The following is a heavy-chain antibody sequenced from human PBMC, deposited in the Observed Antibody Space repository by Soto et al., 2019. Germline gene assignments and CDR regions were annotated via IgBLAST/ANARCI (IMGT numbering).Heavy chain of an antibody. V-gene: IGHV1-18*01. CDR1: EGTFSSYA. D-gene: IGHD3-22*01. J-gene: IGHJ4*02. CDR2: ITANNVNT. CDR3: ARDMGGYYFEPNDY. Sequence: ASVKVSCKASEGTFSSYAISWVRQAPGQGLEWMGWITANNVNTNYAQKFQGRVTMTTDTSTATAYMELRSLRSDDTAVYYCARDMGGYYFEPNDYWGQGTLVTVSS.